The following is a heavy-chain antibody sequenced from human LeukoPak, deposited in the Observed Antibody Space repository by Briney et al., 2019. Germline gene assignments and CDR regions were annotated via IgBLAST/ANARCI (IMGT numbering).Heavy chain of an antibody. CDR1: GGTFSSYA. V-gene: IGHV1-18*01. CDR2: ISAYNGNT. CDR3: ARGDRITSQVDY. J-gene: IGHJ4*02. Sequence: ASVKVSCKASGGTFSSYAISWVRQAPGQGLEWMGWISAYNGNTNYAQKLQGRVTMTTDTSTSTAYMELRSLRSDDTAVYYCARGDRITSQVDYWGQGTPVTVSS. D-gene: IGHD1-14*01.